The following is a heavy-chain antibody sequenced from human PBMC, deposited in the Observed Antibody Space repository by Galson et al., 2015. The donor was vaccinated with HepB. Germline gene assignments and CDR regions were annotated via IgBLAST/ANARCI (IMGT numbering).Heavy chain of an antibody. CDR2: TYYRSKWYN. D-gene: IGHD2-15*01. J-gene: IGHJ3*02. CDR1: GDSVSNNNAT. Sequence: CAISGDSVSNNNATWDWFRQSPSRGLEWLGRTYYRSKWYNDYAPFMKSRVIINPDTSMHQFSLQLNSVRPEDTAVYYCARGRSPARAFDIWGQGTMVTVSS. CDR3: ARGRSPARAFDI. V-gene: IGHV6-1*01.